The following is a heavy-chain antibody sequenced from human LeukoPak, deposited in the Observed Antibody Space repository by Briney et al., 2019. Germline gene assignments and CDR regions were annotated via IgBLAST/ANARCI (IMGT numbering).Heavy chain of an antibody. D-gene: IGHD1-26*01. J-gene: IGHJ3*02. CDR3: ARDQRYSGSYYSESHAFDI. CDR2: MSAYNGNT. V-gene: IGHV1-18*01. CDR1: GYTFTSYG. Sequence: ASVKVSCKASGYTFTSYGISWVRQAPGQGLEWMGWMSAYNGNTNYAQKLQGRVTMTTDTSTSTAYMELRSLRSDDTAVYYCARDQRYSGSYYSESHAFDIWGQGTMVTVSS.